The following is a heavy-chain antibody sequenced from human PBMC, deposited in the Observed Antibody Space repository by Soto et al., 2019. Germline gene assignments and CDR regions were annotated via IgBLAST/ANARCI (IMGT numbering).Heavy chain of an antibody. CDR1: GGTFSSSA. CDR2: LIPVIGTP. V-gene: IGHV1-69*01. J-gene: IGHJ4*02. CDR3: ARSTAVVLPIDF. D-gene: IGHD2-8*01. Sequence: QVQLVQSGAEVKKPGSSVKVSCKTSGGTFSSSAISWVRQAPGQGLEWMGGLIPVIGTPKYARKFQGRVTITADESTRTAYMELTSLTSEDTAVYYCARSTAVVLPIDFWGQGTLVTVSS.